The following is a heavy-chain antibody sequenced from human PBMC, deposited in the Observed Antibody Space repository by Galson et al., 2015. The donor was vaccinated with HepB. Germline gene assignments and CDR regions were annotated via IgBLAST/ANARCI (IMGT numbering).Heavy chain of an antibody. CDR2: ITSSGGNS. CDR1: GFTFSSYS. J-gene: IGHJ4*02. D-gene: IGHD2-15*01. V-gene: IGHV3-23*01. Sequence: LRLSCAASGFTFSSYSMNWVRQAPGKGLEWVSSITSSGGNSYYTDSVKGRFTVSRDNSKNTLLLQLNSLRAEDTAMYFCAKDGIMVANNPYHFHYWGQGTLVTVSS. CDR3: AKDGIMVANNPYHFHY.